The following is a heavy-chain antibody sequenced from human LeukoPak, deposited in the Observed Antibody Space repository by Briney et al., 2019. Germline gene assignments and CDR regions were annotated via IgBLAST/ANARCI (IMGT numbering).Heavy chain of an antibody. D-gene: IGHD3-22*01. J-gene: IGHJ6*02. CDR3: AREGSDYYDSSGYLPYYGMDV. V-gene: IGHV1-69*04. Sequence: SVKVSCKASGGTFSSYAISWVRQAPGQGLEWMGRIIPILGIANYAQKFQGRVTITADKSTSTAYMELSSLRSEDTAVYYCAREGSDYYDSSGYLPYYGMDVWGQGTTVTVSS. CDR2: IIPILGIA. CDR1: GGTFSSYA.